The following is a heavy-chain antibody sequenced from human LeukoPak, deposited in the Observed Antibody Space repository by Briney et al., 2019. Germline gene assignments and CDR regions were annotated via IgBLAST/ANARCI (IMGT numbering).Heavy chain of an antibody. J-gene: IGHJ4*02. D-gene: IGHD6-13*01. Sequence: SETLSLTCTVSGGSISSSSYYWGWIRQPPGKGLEWIGSIYYSGSTYYNPSLKSRVTISVDTSKNQFSLKLSSVTAADTAVYYCARVGVVKSSSWYFDYWGQGTLVTVCS. CDR2: IYYSGST. V-gene: IGHV4-39*07. CDR1: GGSISSSSYY. CDR3: ARVGVVKSSSWYFDY.